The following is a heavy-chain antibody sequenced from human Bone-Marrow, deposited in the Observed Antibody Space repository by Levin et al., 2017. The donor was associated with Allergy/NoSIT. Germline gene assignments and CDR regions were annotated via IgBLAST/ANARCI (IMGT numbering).Heavy chain of an antibody. J-gene: IGHJ4*02. CDR3: AKLTTSFDY. D-gene: IGHD1-14*01. V-gene: IGHV3-23*01. CDR2: ISGSGGST. Sequence: PGESLKISCAASGFTFSSYAMSWVRQAPGKGLEWVSAISGSGGSTYYADSVKGRFTISRDNSKNTLYLQMNSLRAEDTAVYYCAKLTTSFDYWGQGTLVTVSS. CDR1: GFTFSSYA.